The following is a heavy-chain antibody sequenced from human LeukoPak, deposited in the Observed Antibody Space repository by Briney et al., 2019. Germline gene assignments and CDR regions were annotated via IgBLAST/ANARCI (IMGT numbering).Heavy chain of an antibody. D-gene: IGHD1-26*01. V-gene: IGHV4-4*07. CDR2: IYTSGST. CDR3: ARLANSGSYRYVDY. CDR1: GGSISSYY. J-gene: IGHJ4*02. Sequence: SETLSLTCTVSGGSISSYYWSWIRQPAGKGLEWIGRIYTSGSTNYNPSLKSRVTMSVDTSKTQFSLKLSSVTAADTAVYYCARLANSGSYRYVDYWGQGTLVTVSS.